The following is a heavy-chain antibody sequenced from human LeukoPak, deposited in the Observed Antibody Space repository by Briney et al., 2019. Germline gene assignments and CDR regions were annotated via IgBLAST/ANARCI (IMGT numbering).Heavy chain of an antibody. J-gene: IGHJ4*02. V-gene: IGHV3-11*06. CDR1: GFTFSDYY. CDR3: AVETGFWSGYLY. D-gene: IGHD3-3*01. CDR2: ISSSSSYI. Sequence: GGSLRLSCAASGFTFSDYYMSWIRQAPGKGLEWVSSISSSSSYIYYADSVKGRFTISRDNAKNSLYLQMNSLRAEDTAVYYCAVETGFWSGYLYWGQGTLVTVSS.